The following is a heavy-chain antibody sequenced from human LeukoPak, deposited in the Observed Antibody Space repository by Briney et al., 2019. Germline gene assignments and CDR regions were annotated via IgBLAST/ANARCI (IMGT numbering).Heavy chain of an antibody. CDR2: ISSSSTYI. D-gene: IGHD5-24*01. CDR3: ARGDPHGAYFDY. V-gene: IGHV3-21*01. CDR1: GFTFSTYS. Sequence: PGGSLRLPCAASGFTFSTYSRNWVRQAPGKGLEWVSVISSSSTYIYYSDSVRGRFTISRDNAKNSLYLQMNSLRAEDTAVYYCARGDPHGAYFDYWGQGALVTVSS. J-gene: IGHJ4*02.